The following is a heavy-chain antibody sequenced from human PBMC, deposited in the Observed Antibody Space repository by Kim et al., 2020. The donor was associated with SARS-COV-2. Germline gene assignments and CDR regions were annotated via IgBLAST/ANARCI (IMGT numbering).Heavy chain of an antibody. CDR1: GGSLTSSSYY. Sequence: SETLSLTCTVSGGSLTSSSYYWGWIRQPPVKGLEWIASISYSGGTYYNPSLRSRVTISVDTSKTQFSLKLSSVTAADTAVYYCARHEYMIGTRWPDYWGQGILVTVSS. V-gene: IGHV4-39*01. CDR2: ISYSGGT. D-gene: IGHD3-16*01. CDR3: ARHEYMIGTRWPDY. J-gene: IGHJ4*02.